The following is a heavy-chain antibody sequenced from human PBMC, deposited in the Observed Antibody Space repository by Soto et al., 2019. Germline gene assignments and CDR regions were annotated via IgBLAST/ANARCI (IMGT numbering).Heavy chain of an antibody. V-gene: IGHV1-69*13. CDR1: GGTFSSYA. J-gene: IGHJ5*02. D-gene: IGHD2-15*01. CDR3: ARVVTCSGGSCFWYNWFDP. CDR2: IIPIFGTA. Sequence: ASVKVSCKASGGTFSSYAISWVRQAPGQGLEWMGGIIPIFGTANYAQKFQGRVTITADESTSTAYMELSSLRSEDTAVYYCARVVTCSGGSCFWYNWFDPWGQGTLVTVSS.